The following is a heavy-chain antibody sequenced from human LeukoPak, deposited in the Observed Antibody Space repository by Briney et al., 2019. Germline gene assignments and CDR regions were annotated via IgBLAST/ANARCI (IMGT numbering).Heavy chain of an antibody. CDR2: IAGSGGST. CDR3: ARSLPYGTTWYGRSDF. Sequence: PGGSLRLSCAASGFIFSSEAMNWVRQAPGKGLDWVSGIAGSGGSTHYADSLKGRFTISRDNAMNSLYLQMNSLRAEDTAIYYCARSLPYGTTWYGRSDFWGQGTLVTVSS. D-gene: IGHD6-13*01. J-gene: IGHJ4*02. V-gene: IGHV3-23*01. CDR1: GFIFSSEA.